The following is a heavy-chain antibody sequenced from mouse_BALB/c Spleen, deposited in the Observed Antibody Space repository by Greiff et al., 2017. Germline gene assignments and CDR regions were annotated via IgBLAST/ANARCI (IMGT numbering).Heavy chain of an antibody. J-gene: IGHJ4*01. D-gene: IGHD2-4*01. V-gene: IGHV1S34*01. CDR3: ERYTMITQYAMDY. Sequence: LVKTGASVKISCKASGYSFTGYYMHWVKQSHGKSLEWIGYISCYNGATSYNQKFKGKATFTVDTSSSTAYMQFNSLTSEDSAVYYCERYTMITQYAMDYWGQGTSVTVSS. CDR2: ISCYNGAT. CDR1: GYSFTGYY.